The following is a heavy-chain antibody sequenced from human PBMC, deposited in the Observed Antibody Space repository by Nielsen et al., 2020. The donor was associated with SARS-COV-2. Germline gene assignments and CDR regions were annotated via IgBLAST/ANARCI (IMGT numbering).Heavy chain of an antibody. Sequence: ASVKVSCKASGYTFTSYAMHWVRQAPGQRLEWMGWINAGNGNTKYSQKFQGRVTMTEDTSTDTAYMELSSLRSEDTAVYYCATEIAYYYDSSGFHFDYWGQGTLVTVSS. CDR3: ATEIAYYYDSSGFHFDY. D-gene: IGHD3-22*01. CDR1: GYTFTSYA. V-gene: IGHV1-3*01. J-gene: IGHJ4*02. CDR2: INAGNGNT.